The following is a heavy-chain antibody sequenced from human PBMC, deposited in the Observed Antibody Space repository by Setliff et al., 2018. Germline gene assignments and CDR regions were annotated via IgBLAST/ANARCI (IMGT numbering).Heavy chain of an antibody. Sequence: GGSLRLSCAASGFTFSSYWMSWVRQAPGKGLEWVSNIKQDGSEKYYVDSVKGRFTISRGNAKNSLYLQMNSLRAEDTAVYYCARVHYETSTYSPTLFDHWGQGALVTVSS. CDR3: ARVHYETSTYSPTLFDH. V-gene: IGHV3-7*03. D-gene: IGHD3-22*01. J-gene: IGHJ4*02. CDR1: GFTFSSYW. CDR2: IKQDGSEK.